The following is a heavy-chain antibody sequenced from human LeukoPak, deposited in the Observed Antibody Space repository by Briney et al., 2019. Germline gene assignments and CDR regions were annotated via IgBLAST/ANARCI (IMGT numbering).Heavy chain of an antibody. D-gene: IGHD2-21*02. CDR1: GFTFSSYG. CDR3: AKQRLLHFDY. CDR2: ISYDGSNK. V-gene: IGHV3-30*18. J-gene: IGHJ4*02. Sequence: PGGSLRLSCAASGFTFSSYGMHWVRQAPGKGLEWVAVISYDGSNKYYADSVKGRFTISRDNSKNTLYLQMNSLRAEDTAVYYCAKQRLLHFDYWGQGTLVTVSS.